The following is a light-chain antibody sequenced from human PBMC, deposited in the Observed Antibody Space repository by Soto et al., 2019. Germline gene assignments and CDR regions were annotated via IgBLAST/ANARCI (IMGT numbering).Light chain of an antibody. Sequence: QSALTQPASVSGSPGQSITISCTGTSSDVGGYNYVSWYQQHPGKAPKLMIYEVSNRPSGVSNRFSGSKSGNTASLTISGLQAEDEADYYCSSYTRNNTPLFGGGTKLTVL. CDR3: SSYTRNNTPL. V-gene: IGLV2-14*01. J-gene: IGLJ2*01. CDR1: SSDVGGYNY. CDR2: EVS.